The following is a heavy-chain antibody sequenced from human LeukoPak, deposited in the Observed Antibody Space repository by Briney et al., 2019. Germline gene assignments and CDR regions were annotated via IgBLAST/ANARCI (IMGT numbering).Heavy chain of an antibody. CDR3: AKAVIGYGSGSPFDY. J-gene: IGHJ4*02. V-gene: IGHV3-23*01. CDR2: ISGSGGST. D-gene: IGHD3-10*01. Sequence: GGSLRLSCAASRFTFSSYGMHWVRQAPGKGLEWVSAISGSGGSTYYADSVKGRFTISRDNSKNTLYLQMNSLRAEDTAVYYCAKAVIGYGSGSPFDYWGQGTLVTVSS. CDR1: RFTFSSYG.